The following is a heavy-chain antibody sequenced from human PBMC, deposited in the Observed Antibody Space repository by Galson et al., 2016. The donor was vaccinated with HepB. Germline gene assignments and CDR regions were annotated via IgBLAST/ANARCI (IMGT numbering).Heavy chain of an antibody. J-gene: IGHJ5*02. CDR1: GFTFSRSD. D-gene: IGHD6-19*01. CDR2: IWSDGSNR. Sequence: SLRLSCAVSGFTFSRSDMHWVRQAPGKGLEWVAVIWSDGSNRYYADSVQGRFTISRDNSKNTLFLQMNSLRAEDTAVYFCARDPHASGWAAYYFDAWGQGTLVTVSS. CDR3: ARDPHASGWAAYYFDA. V-gene: IGHV3-33*01.